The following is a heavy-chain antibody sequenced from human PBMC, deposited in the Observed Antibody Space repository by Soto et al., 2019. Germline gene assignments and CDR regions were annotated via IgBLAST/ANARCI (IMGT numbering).Heavy chain of an antibody. J-gene: IGHJ4*02. CDR3: AKRAWGYFYFDY. D-gene: IGHD1-26*01. Sequence: GGSLRLSCAASGFTFSSYAMSWARQAPGKGLEWVSVISGSGGSTYYADSVKGRFTISRDNSKNTLYLQMNSLRAEDTAVYYCAKRAWGYFYFDYWGQGTLVTVSS. V-gene: IGHV3-23*01. CDR2: ISGSGGST. CDR1: GFTFSSYA.